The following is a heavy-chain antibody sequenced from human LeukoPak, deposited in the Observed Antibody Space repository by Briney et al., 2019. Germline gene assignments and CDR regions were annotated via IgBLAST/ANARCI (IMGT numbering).Heavy chain of an antibody. D-gene: IGHD2-2*01. CDR1: GFTFSSYW. CDR3: ARDCSSTSCYYYYGMDV. Sequence: GGSLRLSCAASGFTFSSYWMSWVRQAPGKGLEWVANIKQDGSEKYYVDSVKGRFTISRDNAKNSLYLQMNSLRAGDTAVYYCARDCSSTSCYYYYGMDVWGQGTTVTVSS. V-gene: IGHV3-7*01. CDR2: IKQDGSEK. J-gene: IGHJ6*02.